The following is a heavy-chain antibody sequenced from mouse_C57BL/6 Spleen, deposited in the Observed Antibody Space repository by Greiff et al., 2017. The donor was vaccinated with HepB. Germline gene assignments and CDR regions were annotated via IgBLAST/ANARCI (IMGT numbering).Heavy chain of an antibody. D-gene: IGHD2-14*01. CDR1: GYTFSDYG. Sequence: EVQVVESGGGLVKPGGSLKLSCAASGYTFSDYGMHWVRQAPEKGLEWVAYISSGSSTIYYADTVKGRFTISRDNAKNTLFLQMTSLRSEDTAMCYCGRSGVRRGYAMDYWGQGTSVTVSS. CDR2: ISSGSSTI. J-gene: IGHJ4*01. CDR3: GRSGVRRGYAMDY. V-gene: IGHV5-17*01.